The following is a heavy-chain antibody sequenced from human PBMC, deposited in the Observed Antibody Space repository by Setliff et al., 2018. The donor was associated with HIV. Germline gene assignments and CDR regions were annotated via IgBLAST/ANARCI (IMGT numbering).Heavy chain of an antibody. CDR3: ARDNYDDYSRVQMDV. Sequence: GASVKVSCKASGYTFTGYYMHWVRQAPGQGLEWMGWISTYKGNTKYEQKFQGRVTMTTDTSTSTAYMELRSLRSDDTAIYYCARDNYDDYSRVQMDVWGKGTTVTVSS. V-gene: IGHV1-18*04. CDR1: GYTFTGYY. D-gene: IGHD4-17*01. J-gene: IGHJ6*04. CDR2: ISTYKGNT.